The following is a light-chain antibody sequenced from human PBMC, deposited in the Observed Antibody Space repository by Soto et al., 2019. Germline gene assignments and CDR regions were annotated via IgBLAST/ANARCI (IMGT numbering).Light chain of an antibody. Sequence: EIVLTQSPATPSLSPGERATLSCRASQTVSSSLAWYQQKPGQAPRLLIYEASNRATGIPARFSGSGSGADFTLTISSLEPEDFAVYYCQQRSNWPPRVTFGQGTRLEIK. CDR1: QTVSSS. CDR3: QQRSNWPPRVT. J-gene: IGKJ5*01. V-gene: IGKV3-11*01. CDR2: EAS.